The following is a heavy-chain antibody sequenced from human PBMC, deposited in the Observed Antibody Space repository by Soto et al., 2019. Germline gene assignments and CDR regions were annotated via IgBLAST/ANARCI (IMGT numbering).Heavy chain of an antibody. CDR3: AKDLATWIKLWSRHPNWLDP. D-gene: IGHD5-18*01. CDR2: ISGSGGST. V-gene: IGHV3-23*01. CDR1: GFTFSSYA. J-gene: IGHJ5*02. Sequence: GSLRLSCAASGFTFSSYAMSWVRQAPGKGLEWVSAISGSGGSTYYADSVKGRFTISRDNSKNTLYLQMNSLRAEDTAVYYCAKDLATWIKLWSRHPNWLDPCGQGSMVTVYS.